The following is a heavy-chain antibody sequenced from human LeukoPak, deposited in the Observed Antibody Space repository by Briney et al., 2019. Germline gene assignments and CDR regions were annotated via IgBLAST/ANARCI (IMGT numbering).Heavy chain of an antibody. Sequence: ASVKVSCKASGYTFTGYYIFWVRHAPGQGLEWMGWINPNSGGTNYAQKFQGRVTMTRDTSISTAYMQLSRLRSDDTAVFYCTRGHHYFVSGSYYNFWGQGTLVTVSS. CDR2: INPNSGGT. D-gene: IGHD3-10*01. CDR1: GYTFTGYY. J-gene: IGHJ4*02. V-gene: IGHV1-2*02. CDR3: TRGHHYFVSGSYYNF.